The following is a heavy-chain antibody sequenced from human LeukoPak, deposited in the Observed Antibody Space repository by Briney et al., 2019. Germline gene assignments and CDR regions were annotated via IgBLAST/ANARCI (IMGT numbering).Heavy chain of an antibody. J-gene: IGHJ4*02. CDR3: ARIRMVRGVIIEGFDY. V-gene: IGHV1-3*01. CDR1: GYTFTSYA. CDR2: INAGNGNT. D-gene: IGHD3-10*01. Sequence: ASVKVSCKASGYTFTSYAMHWVRQAPGQRLEWMGWINAGNGNTKYSQKFQGRVTITRDTSASTACMELSSLRSEDTAVYYCARIRMVRGVIIEGFDYWGQGTLVTVSS.